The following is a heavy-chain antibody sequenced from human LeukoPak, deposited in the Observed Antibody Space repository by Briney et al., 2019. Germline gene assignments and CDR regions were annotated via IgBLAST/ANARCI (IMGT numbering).Heavy chain of an antibody. J-gene: IGHJ4*02. D-gene: IGHD1-26*01. CDR1: GFSFSDFD. CDR3: AKDQPPELHFDY. CDR2: IRSDGSDT. Sequence: HSGGSLRLSCATSGFSFSDFDMQWVRQAPGQGLEWVGFIRSDGSDTYYGDSVKGRFTISRDNSKKILHLQMNSLRTEDTAVYYCAKDQPPELHFDYWGQGTLVTVSS. V-gene: IGHV3-30*02.